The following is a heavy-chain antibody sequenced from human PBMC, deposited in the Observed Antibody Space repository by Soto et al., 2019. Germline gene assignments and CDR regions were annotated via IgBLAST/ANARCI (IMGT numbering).Heavy chain of an antibody. D-gene: IGHD5-12*01. CDR3: ARARQYSGYDYSPYYYYYYGMDV. CDR1: GGSISSGGYY. Sequence: QVQLQESGPGLVKPSQTLSLTCTVSGGSISSGGYYWSWIRQHPGKGLEWIGYIYYSGSTYYNPALKRRVTLSVDTSKNQFSLKLSSVTAADTAVYYCARARQYSGYDYSPYYYYYYGMDVWGQGTTVTVSS. J-gene: IGHJ6*02. CDR2: IYYSGST. V-gene: IGHV4-31*03.